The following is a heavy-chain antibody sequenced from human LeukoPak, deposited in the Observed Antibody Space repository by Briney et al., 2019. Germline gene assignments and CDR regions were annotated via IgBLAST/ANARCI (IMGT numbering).Heavy chain of an antibody. CDR2: INHSGST. Sequence: SSETLSLTCAVYGGSFSGYYWSWIRQPPGKGLEWIGEINHSGSTNYNPSLKSRVTISVDTSKNQFSLKLSSVTAADTAVYYCASRVGATDNWFDPWGQGTLVTVSS. CDR1: GGSFSGYY. D-gene: IGHD1-26*01. CDR3: ASRVGATDNWFDP. J-gene: IGHJ5*02. V-gene: IGHV4-34*01.